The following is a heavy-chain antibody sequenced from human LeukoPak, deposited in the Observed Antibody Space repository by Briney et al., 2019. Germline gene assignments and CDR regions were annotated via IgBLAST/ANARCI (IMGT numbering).Heavy chain of an antibody. V-gene: IGHV4-34*01. Sequence: SETLSLTCAVYGGSFSGYYWSWIRQPPGKGLEWIGEINHSGSTNYNPSLKSRVTISVDTSKNQFSLKLSSVTAADTAVYYCARDKGSSWYENWYFDLWGCGTLVTVSS. J-gene: IGHJ2*01. CDR1: GGSFSGYY. D-gene: IGHD6-13*01. CDR2: INHSGST. CDR3: ARDKGSSWYENWYFDL.